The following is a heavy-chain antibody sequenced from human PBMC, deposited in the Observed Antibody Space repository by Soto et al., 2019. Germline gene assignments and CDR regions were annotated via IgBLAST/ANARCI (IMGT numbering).Heavy chain of an antibody. CDR3: ERGVACSNDY. D-gene: IGHD2-8*01. CDR1: GYTFIDYY. Sequence: ASVKVSCKPSGYTFIDYYLHWVRQAPGQGLEWMGWIDPKSGRTNYAQKFQGRVTMTRDTSISTAYMELIRLTSDDTAVYYCERGVACSNDYWGKGTLFTFP. V-gene: IGHV1-2*02. CDR2: IDPKSGRT. J-gene: IGHJ4*02.